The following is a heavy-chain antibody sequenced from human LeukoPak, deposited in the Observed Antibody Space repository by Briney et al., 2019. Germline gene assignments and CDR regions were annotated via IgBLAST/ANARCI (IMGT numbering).Heavy chain of an antibody. CDR2: VGGGGGRT. CDR3: AKRGVVIRVILVGFHKEANYFDS. D-gene: IGHD3-22*01. J-gene: IGHJ4*02. Sequence: GGSLRLSCALSGITLSNSGMSWVRQDPGKGLEWLAGVGGGGGRTNYADSVKGRFTISRDNPKNTLYLQMNSLRAEDTAVYFCAKRGVVIRVILVGFHKEANYFDSGGQGVLVTVSS. CDR1: GITLSNSG. V-gene: IGHV3-23*01.